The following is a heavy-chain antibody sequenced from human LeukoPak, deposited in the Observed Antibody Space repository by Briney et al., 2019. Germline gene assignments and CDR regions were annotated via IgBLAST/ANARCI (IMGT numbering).Heavy chain of an antibody. CDR2: IYYSGST. Sequence: SETLSLTCTVSGGSISSYYWSWIRPPPGKGLEWIGYIYYSGSTNYNPSLKSRVTISVDTSKNQFSLKLSSVTAADTAVYYCASHSGYYYGSGSFDYWGQGTLVTVSS. V-gene: IGHV4-59*01. CDR1: GGSISSYY. D-gene: IGHD3-10*01. CDR3: ASHSGYYYGSGSFDY. J-gene: IGHJ4*02.